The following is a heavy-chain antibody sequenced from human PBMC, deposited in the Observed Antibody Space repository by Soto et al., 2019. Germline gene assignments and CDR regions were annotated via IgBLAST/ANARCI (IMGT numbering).Heavy chain of an antibody. D-gene: IGHD6-19*01. V-gene: IGHV3-23*01. J-gene: IGHJ4*02. CDR2: ISGSGGST. Sequence: EVQLLESRGGLVQPGGSLRLSCAASGFTVSSYAMSWVRQAPGKGLEWVSVISGSGGSTYYADSVKGRFTISRDNSKNTLYLQMNSLRAEDTAVYYCARRTSGWYLDYWGQGTLVTVCS. CDR3: ARRTSGWYLDY. CDR1: GFTVSSYA.